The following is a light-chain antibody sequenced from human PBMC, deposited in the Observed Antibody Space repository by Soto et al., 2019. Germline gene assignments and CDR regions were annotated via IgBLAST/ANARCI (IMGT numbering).Light chain of an antibody. Sequence: DIQMTQSPSTLSASVGYRVTITCRASHSISSWWAWYQQKPGKAPKLLIYYASSLESGVPSRFSGSGSGTDFTLTISSLQPDDFATYYCQQYNSYWTFGQGTKVEIK. CDR2: YAS. CDR1: HSISSW. V-gene: IGKV1-5*01. J-gene: IGKJ1*01. CDR3: QQYNSYWT.